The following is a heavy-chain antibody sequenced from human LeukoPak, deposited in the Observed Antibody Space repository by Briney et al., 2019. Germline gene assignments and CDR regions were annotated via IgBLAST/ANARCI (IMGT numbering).Heavy chain of an antibody. CDR2: ISGSGGST. Sequence: GGSLRLSCAASGFTFSSYAMSWVRQAPGKGLEWVSAISGSGGSTYYADSVKGRFTISRDNSKNTLYLQMNSLRAEDTAVYYCAKRGDYYDSSGCPYYFDYWGQGTLVTVSS. CDR3: AKRGDYYDSSGCPYYFDY. V-gene: IGHV3-23*01. D-gene: IGHD3-22*01. CDR1: GFTFSSYA. J-gene: IGHJ4*02.